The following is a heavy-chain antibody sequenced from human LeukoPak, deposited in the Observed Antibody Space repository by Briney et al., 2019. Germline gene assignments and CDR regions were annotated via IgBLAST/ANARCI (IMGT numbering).Heavy chain of an antibody. Sequence: PSETLSLTCAVYGGSFSGYYWSWIRQPPGKGLEWIGEINHSGSTNYNPSLKSRVTISVDTSKNQFSLKLSSVTAADTAVYYCAREGPIYDYWGQGTLVTVSS. V-gene: IGHV4-34*01. CDR1: GGSFSGYY. CDR2: INHSGST. D-gene: IGHD2-2*02. J-gene: IGHJ4*02. CDR3: AREGPIYDY.